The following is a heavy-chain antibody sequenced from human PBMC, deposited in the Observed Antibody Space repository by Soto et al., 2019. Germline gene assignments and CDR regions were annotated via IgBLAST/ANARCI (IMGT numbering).Heavy chain of an antibody. V-gene: IGHV3-23*01. D-gene: IGHD1-1*01. CDR3: AKHLRLEPWNNWFDP. CDR1: EFTFSSYA. CDR2: ISSSGGST. Sequence: EVQLLESGGGLVQPGGSLRLSCAASEFTFSSYAMTWVRQAPGKGLEWVSTISSSGGSTYYAGSVTGRFTISRDNSKNTLHLQMNSLRAEDTAVYYCAKHLRLEPWNNWFDPWGQGTLVTVSS. J-gene: IGHJ5*02.